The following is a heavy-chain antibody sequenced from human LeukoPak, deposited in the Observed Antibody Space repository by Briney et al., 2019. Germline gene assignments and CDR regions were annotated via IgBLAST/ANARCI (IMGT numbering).Heavy chain of an antibody. CDR3: ARHKLGQWLAHTYFDY. V-gene: IGHV4-39*01. D-gene: IGHD6-19*01. Sequence: SETLSLTCTVSGGSISSSSYYWGWIRQPPGKGLEWIGSIYYSGSTYYNPSRKSRVTISVDTSKNQFSLKLSSVTAADTAVYYCARHKLGQWLAHTYFDYWGQGTLVTVSS. J-gene: IGHJ4*02. CDR2: IYYSGST. CDR1: GGSISSSSYY.